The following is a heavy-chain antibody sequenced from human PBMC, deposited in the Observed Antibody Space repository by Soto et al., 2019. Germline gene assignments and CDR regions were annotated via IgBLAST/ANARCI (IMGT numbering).Heavy chain of an antibody. CDR2: IIPIFGTA. D-gene: IGHD3-22*01. J-gene: IGHJ4*02. CDR3: ARDLVRYYDSSGYYYRYYFDY. CDR1: GGTFSSYA. Sequence: ASVKVSCKASGGTFSSYAISCVRQAPGQGLEWMGGIIPIFGTANYAQKFQGRVTITADESTSTAYMELSSLRSEDTAVYYCARDLVRYYDSSGYYYRYYFDYWGQGTLVTVSS. V-gene: IGHV1-69*13.